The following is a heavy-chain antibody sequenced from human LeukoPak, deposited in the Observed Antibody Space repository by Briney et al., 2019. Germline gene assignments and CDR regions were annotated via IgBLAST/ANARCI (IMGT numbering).Heavy chain of an antibody. D-gene: IGHD3-10*01. V-gene: IGHV4-34*01. Sequence: PSETLSLTCAVYGGSFSGYYWSWIRQPPGKGLEWIGEINHSGSTNYNPSLKSRVTISVDTSKNQFSLKLSSVTAADTAVYYCARGPPITMVRGVIITRWFDPWGQGTQVTVSS. CDR1: GGSFSGYY. CDR2: INHSGST. CDR3: ARGPPITMVRGVIITRWFDP. J-gene: IGHJ5*02.